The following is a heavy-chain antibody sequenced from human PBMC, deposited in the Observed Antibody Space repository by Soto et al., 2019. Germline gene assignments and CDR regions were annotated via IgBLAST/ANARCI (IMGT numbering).Heavy chain of an antibody. CDR1: SGSIGTYF. J-gene: IGHJ3*02. CDR2: IYYSGTT. V-gene: IGHV4-59*01. D-gene: IGHD1-26*01. CDR3: ARGRGGTYDAFDI. Sequence: QVQLRESGPGLVKPSETLSLTCTVSSGSIGTYFWSWIRQPPGKGLEWIGYIYYSGTTNYNPSLKSRVTIFLDTSKKQFSLRLSSVTAADTAVYYCARGRGGTYDAFDIWGQGTLVTVSS.